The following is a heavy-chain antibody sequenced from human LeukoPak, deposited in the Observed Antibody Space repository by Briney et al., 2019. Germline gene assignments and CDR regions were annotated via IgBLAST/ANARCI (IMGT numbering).Heavy chain of an antibody. CDR1: GFTFSSYA. J-gene: IGHJ6*02. V-gene: IGHV3-30*04. CDR2: ISSDGSNK. Sequence: GGSLRLSCAASGFTFSSYAMHWVRQAPGKGLEWVAVISSDGSNKYYADSVKGRFTISRDNSKNTLYLQMNSLRAEDTAVYYCARDEYYDFWSGYYYGMDVWGQGTTVTVSS. CDR3: ARDEYYDFWSGYYYGMDV. D-gene: IGHD3-3*01.